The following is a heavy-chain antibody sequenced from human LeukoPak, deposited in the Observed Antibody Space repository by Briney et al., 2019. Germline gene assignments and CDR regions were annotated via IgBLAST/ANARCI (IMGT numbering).Heavy chain of an antibody. D-gene: IGHD3-10*01. Sequence: ASVKVSCKASGYSFTSYGISWVRQAPGQGLEWMGWISAYNGNTNYAQKLQGRVTMTTDTSTSTAYMELRSLRSDDTAVYYCASSYGSGSYYEDWFDPWGQGTLVTVSS. V-gene: IGHV1-18*01. CDR3: ASSYGSGSYYEDWFDP. CDR2: ISAYNGNT. CDR1: GYSFTSYG. J-gene: IGHJ5*02.